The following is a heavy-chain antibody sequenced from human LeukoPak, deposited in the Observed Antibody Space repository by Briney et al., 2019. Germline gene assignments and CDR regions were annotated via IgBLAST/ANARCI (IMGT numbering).Heavy chain of an antibody. Sequence: SETLSLTCTVSGGSISSSSYYWGWIRQPPGKGLEWLGSIYYSGSTYYNPSLKSRVTISVDTSKNQFSLKLSSVTAADTAVYYCARRHYYDSSGDNYYYMDVWGKGTTVTVSS. CDR1: GGSISSSSYY. D-gene: IGHD3-22*01. CDR3: ARRHYYDSSGDNYYYMDV. CDR2: IYYSGST. V-gene: IGHV4-39*01. J-gene: IGHJ6*03.